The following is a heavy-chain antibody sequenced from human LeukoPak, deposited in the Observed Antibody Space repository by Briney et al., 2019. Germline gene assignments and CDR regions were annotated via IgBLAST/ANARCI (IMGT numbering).Heavy chain of an antibody. V-gene: IGHV3-23*01. J-gene: IGHJ3*02. CDR1: GFTFSTNP. D-gene: IGHD4-17*01. CDR3: ANLRLARHDAFDI. CDR2: ISPDNT. Sequence: GGSLRLSCAASGFTFSTNPMSWVRQAPGKGLEWVSAISPDNTYYADSVKGRFTISRDNSKNTLYLQMNSLRAEDTAVYYCANLRLARHDAFDIWGQGTMVTVSS.